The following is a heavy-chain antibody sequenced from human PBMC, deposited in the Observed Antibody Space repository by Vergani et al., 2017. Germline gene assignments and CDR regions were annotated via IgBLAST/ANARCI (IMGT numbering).Heavy chain of an antibody. Sequence: QAQLVESGGGVVQPGSSLRLSCAASGFTFTDYGMHWVRQAPGKGLEWVAVIWSNGVNKYYADSVRGRFTFSRDNSKNTVFLQMNSLRAEDTAVYYCAKEGRSGITPFVADWGQGTLVTVSS. D-gene: IGHD1-14*01. CDR1: GFTFTDYG. CDR3: AKEGRSGITPFVAD. CDR2: IWSNGVNK. J-gene: IGHJ4*02. V-gene: IGHV3-33*06.